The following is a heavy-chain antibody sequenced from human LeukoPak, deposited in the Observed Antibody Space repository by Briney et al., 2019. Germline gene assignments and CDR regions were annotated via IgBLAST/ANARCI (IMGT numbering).Heavy chain of an antibody. CDR2: IYYSGST. CDR3: ARSRTAAGTDY. Sequence: TLSLTCTVSGGSISGGGYYWSWIRQHPGKGLEWIGYIYYSGSTYYNPSLKSRVTISVDTSKNQFSLKLSSVTAADTAVYYCARSRTAAGTDYWGQGTLVTVSS. J-gene: IGHJ4*02. D-gene: IGHD6-13*01. V-gene: IGHV4-31*03. CDR1: GGSISGGGYY.